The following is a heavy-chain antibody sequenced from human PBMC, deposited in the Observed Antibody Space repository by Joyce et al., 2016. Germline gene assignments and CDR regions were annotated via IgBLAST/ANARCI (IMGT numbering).Heavy chain of an antibody. CDR1: GFTFSTYG. D-gene: IGHD3-9*01. CDR3: AGGILTGYFDY. J-gene: IGHJ4*02. CDR2: ISYDGSNK. V-gene: IGHV3-30*03. Sequence: QGQLVESGGGVVQPGRSLRLSCAASGFTFSTYGMHWVRQAPGKGWEGVAVISYDGSNKHYGDSVKGRFTISRDKSKNTLYLQMNSLRAEDTAVYYCAGGILTGYFDYWGQGTLVTVSS.